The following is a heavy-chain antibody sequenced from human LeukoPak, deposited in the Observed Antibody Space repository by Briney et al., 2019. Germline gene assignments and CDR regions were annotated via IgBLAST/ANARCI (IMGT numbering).Heavy chain of an antibody. J-gene: IGHJ3*02. CDR1: GFTFSSYA. D-gene: IGHD4-17*01. CDR2: ISYDGSNK. CDR3: ARDDYGDAFDI. V-gene: IGHV3-30-3*01. Sequence: GGSLRLSCAASGFTFSSYAMHWVRQAPGKGLEWVAVISYDGSNKYYADSVKGRFTISRDNAKNSLYLQMNSLRAEDTAVYYCARDDYGDAFDIWGQGTMVTVSS.